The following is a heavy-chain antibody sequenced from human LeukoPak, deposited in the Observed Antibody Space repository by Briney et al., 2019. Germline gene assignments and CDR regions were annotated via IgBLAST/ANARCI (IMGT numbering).Heavy chain of an antibody. CDR2: FYYTRTT. CDR1: GGSISSSGYY. J-gene: IGHJ4*02. CDR3: ARHSLNVVVPTAIGY. Sequence: SETPSLTCTVSGGSISSSGYYWGWIRQPPGKGLEWIGSFYYTRTTYYNPSLKSRVTISVDTSQNQFSLQLGSVIAADTAVYYSARHSLNVVVPTAIGYWGQGTLVTVSS. D-gene: IGHD2-2*02. V-gene: IGHV4-39*01.